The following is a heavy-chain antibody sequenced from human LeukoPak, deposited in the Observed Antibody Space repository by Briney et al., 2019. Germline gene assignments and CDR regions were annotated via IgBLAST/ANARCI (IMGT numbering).Heavy chain of an antibody. D-gene: IGHD3-9*01. CDR3: AGIPYYDILTGYY. CDR2: ISSSGSTI. CDR1: GFTFSSYE. V-gene: IGHV3-48*03. J-gene: IGHJ4*02. Sequence: GGSLRLSCAASGFTFSSYEMNWVRQAPGKGLEWVSYISSSGSTIYYADSVKGRFTISRDNAKNSLYLQMNSLRAEDTAVYYCAGIPYYDILTGYYWGQGTLVTVSS.